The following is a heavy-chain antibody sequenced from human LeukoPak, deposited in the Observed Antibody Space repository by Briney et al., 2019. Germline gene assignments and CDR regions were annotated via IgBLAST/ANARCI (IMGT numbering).Heavy chain of an antibody. CDR2: IHYTGST. CDR1: GGSISSYY. D-gene: IGHD3-10*01. CDR3: ARHRYYYRSGSYYGAPYYMDV. J-gene: IGHJ6*03. Sequence: SETLSLTCTVSGGSISSYYWSWIRQSPGKGLECLGYIHYTGSTNYNPSLKSRVTISVDTSKNQFSLKLSSVTAADTAVYYCARHRYYYRSGSYYGAPYYMDVWGKGTTVTISS. V-gene: IGHV4-59*08.